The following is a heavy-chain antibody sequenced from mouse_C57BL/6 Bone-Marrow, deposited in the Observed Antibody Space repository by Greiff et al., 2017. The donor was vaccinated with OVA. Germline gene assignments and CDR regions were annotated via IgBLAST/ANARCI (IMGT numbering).Heavy chain of an antibody. V-gene: IGHV1-64*01. CDR3: ARIGWLPQYYAMDY. J-gene: IGHJ4*01. Sequence: QVQLQQPGAELVKPGASVKLSCKASGYTFTSYWMHWVKQRPGQGLEWIGMIHPNSGSTNYNETFKSKATLTVDKSSSSAYMQLSSLTSEDSAVYDCARIGWLPQYYAMDYWGQGNSVTVSS. CDR2: IHPNSGST. CDR1: GYTFTSYW. D-gene: IGHD2-3*01.